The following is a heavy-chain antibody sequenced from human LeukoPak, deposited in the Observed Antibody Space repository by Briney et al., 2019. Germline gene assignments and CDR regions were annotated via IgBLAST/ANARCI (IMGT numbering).Heavy chain of an antibody. V-gene: IGHV4-34*01. CDR2: INHSGST. CDR3: ARGPHGSRARH. Sequence: PSETLSLTCAVYGGSFSGYYWSWIRRPPGKGLEWIGEINHSGSTNYNPSLKSRVTISVDTSKNQFSLKLSSVTAADTAVYYCARGPHGSRARHWGQGTLVTVSS. J-gene: IGHJ4*02. CDR1: GGSFSGYY. D-gene: IGHD6-13*01.